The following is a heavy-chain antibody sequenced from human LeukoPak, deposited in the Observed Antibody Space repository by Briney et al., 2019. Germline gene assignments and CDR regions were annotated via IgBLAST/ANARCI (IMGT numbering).Heavy chain of an antibody. Sequence: PGGSLRLSCAASGFTFSSYAMSWVRQAPGKGLEWVSAISGSGGSTYYADSVKGRFTISRDNSKNTLYLQMNSLRAEDTAVYYCARDGASIAARPHAFDIWGQGTMVTVSS. J-gene: IGHJ3*02. CDR3: ARDGASIAARPHAFDI. V-gene: IGHV3-23*01. CDR2: ISGSGGST. D-gene: IGHD6-6*01. CDR1: GFTFSSYA.